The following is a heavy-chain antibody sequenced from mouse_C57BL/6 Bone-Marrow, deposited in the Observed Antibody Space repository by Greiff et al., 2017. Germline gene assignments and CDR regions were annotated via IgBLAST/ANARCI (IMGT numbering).Heavy chain of an antibody. CDR1: GYAFTNYL. J-gene: IGHJ3*01. Sequence: QVQLQQSGAELVRPGTSVKVSCKASGYAFTNYLIEWVKQRPGQGLEWIGVINPGSGGTNYNEKFKGKATLTADKSSSTAYMQLSSLTSEDSAVYFCAREGVKVLRSFAYWGQGTLVTVSA. D-gene: IGHD1-1*01. CDR2: INPGSGGT. V-gene: IGHV1-54*01. CDR3: AREGVKVLRSFAY.